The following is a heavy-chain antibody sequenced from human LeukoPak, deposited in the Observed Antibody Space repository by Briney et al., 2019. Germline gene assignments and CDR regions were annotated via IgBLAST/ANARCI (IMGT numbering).Heavy chain of an antibody. CDR3: ARDSGHYYMDV. CDR1: GFTFRSYW. V-gene: IGHV3-7*01. J-gene: IGHJ6*03. Sequence: GGSLRLSCTTSGFTFRSYWMSWLRQAPGKGLEWVANIKKDGSQKYYVGSVKGRFTISRDNAKNSVSLEMNSLSAEDTAVYYCARDSGHYYMDVWGQGTTVTVSS. CDR2: IKKDGSQK.